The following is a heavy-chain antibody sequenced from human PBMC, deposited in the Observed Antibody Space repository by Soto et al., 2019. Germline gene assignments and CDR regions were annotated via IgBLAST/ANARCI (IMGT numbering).Heavy chain of an antibody. CDR2: ISVSGDNI. V-gene: IGHV3-23*01. CDR3: ARDLGLLKSLFDY. J-gene: IGHJ4*02. Sequence: GGSLRLSCAASGFSFGSYALSWVRLAPGKGLEWVASISVSGDNIYYGDSVQGRFTISRDNSKRSVFLDLSSLRVEDTAVYYCARDLGLLKSLFDYWGQGTLVTVSS. CDR1: GFSFGSYA. D-gene: IGHD3-16*01.